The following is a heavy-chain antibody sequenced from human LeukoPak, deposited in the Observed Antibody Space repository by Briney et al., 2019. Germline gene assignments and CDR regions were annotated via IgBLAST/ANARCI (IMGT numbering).Heavy chain of an antibody. CDR2: INHSGST. CDR3: ARHDRIIASPIV. V-gene: IGHV4-34*01. Sequence: SETLSLTCAVYGGSFSGYYWSWIRQPPGKGLEWIGEINHSGSTNYNPSLKSRVTISVDTSKIQFSLKLSSVTAADTAVYYCARHDRIIASPIVWGQGTRVTVSS. J-gene: IGHJ4*02. CDR1: GGSFSGYY. D-gene: IGHD6-13*01.